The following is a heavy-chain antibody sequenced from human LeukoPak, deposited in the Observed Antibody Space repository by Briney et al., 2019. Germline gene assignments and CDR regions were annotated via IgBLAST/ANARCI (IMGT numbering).Heavy chain of an antibody. CDR1: AFIFSSYG. D-gene: IGHD3-22*01. Sequence: PGGSLRLSCAASAFIFSSYGMHWVRQAPGKGLEWVAFIRFDGSDEYYADSMKGRFTISRDNAKNSLYLQMNSLRAEDTAVYYCARDLSRYYDSSGYFYGMDVWGQGTTVTVSS. CDR2: IRFDGSDE. V-gene: IGHV3-30*02. CDR3: ARDLSRYYDSSGYFYGMDV. J-gene: IGHJ6*02.